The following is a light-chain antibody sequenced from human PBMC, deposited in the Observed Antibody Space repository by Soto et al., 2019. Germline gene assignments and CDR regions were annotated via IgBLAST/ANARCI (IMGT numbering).Light chain of an antibody. J-gene: IGLJ3*02. Sequence: QSVLTQPPSMSAAPGQMVAISCSGTSSNIGDNSVSWYQHFPGTAPKVLIYDNNRRPSGIPDRFSGSKSGTSATLTIIGLQTGDEADYYCATWDSAPSDGVFGGGTKLTVL. CDR3: ATWDSAPSDGV. CDR1: SSNIGDNS. CDR2: DNN. V-gene: IGLV1-51*01.